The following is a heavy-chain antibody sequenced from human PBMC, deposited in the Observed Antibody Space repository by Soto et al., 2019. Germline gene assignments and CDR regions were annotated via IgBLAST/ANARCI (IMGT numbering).Heavy chain of an antibody. CDR2: IYYSGST. D-gene: IGHD5-18*01. Sequence: QVQLQESGPGLVKPSETLSLTCTVSGGSISSYYWSWIRQPPGKGLEWIGYIYYSGSTNYNPSLKCLVTIPVATSKNLSSLTLSSVTAADTAVHYCARRYGSCFDSWGQGTLVTVSS. CDR3: ARRYGSCFDS. CDR1: GGSISSYY. V-gene: IGHV4-59*08. J-gene: IGHJ4*02.